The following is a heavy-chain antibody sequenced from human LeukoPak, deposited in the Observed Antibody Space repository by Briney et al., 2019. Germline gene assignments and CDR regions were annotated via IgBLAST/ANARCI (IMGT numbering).Heavy chain of an antibody. CDR2: IYYSGST. V-gene: IGHV4-59*08. J-gene: IGHJ3*02. Sequence: PSETLSLTCTASGGSISSYYWSWIRQPPGKGLEWIGYIYYSGSTNYNPALKRRVTISVDTSKNQFSLKLSSVTAGDTAVYYCARHFREDYAPAFDIWGQGTMVTVSS. CDR1: GGSISSYY. CDR3: ARHFREDYAPAFDI. D-gene: IGHD4-17*01.